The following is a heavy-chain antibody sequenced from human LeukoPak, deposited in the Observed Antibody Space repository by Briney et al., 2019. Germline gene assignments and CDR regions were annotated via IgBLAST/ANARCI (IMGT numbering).Heavy chain of an antibody. D-gene: IGHD3-3*01. CDR2: IKQDGSEK. CDR1: GFTFSSYW. CDR3: ARSIFGVVIAYYTDV. Sequence: PGGSLRLSCAASGFTFSSYWMSWVRQAPGKGLEWVANIKQDGSEKYYVDSVKGRFTISRDNAKNSLYLQMNSLRAEDTAVYYCARSIFGVVIAYYTDVWGKGTTVTVSS. J-gene: IGHJ6*03. V-gene: IGHV3-7*01.